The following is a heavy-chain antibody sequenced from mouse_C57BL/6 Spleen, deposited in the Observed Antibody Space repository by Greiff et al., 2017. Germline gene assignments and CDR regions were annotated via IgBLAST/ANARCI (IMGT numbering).Heavy chain of an antibody. V-gene: IGHV7-3*01. CDR2: IRNKANGYTT. Sequence: EVKLVESGGGLVQPGGSLSLSCAASGFTFTDYYMSWVRQPPGKALEWLGFIRNKANGYTTEYSASVKGRLTISRDNSQSILYLQMNALRAEDSATYYCARSSANWDWFAYWGQGTLVTVSA. J-gene: IGHJ3*01. D-gene: IGHD4-1*01. CDR1: GFTFTDYY. CDR3: ARSSANWDWFAY.